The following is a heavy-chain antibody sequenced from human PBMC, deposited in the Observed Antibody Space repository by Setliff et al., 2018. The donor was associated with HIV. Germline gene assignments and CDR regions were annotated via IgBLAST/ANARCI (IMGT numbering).Heavy chain of an antibody. Sequence: KPSETLSLTCSVSGVSISGSLYYWGWIRQPPGKGLEWIGNIYYDGSRDDNPSLKRRFTLAVDTSKNQFSLKLNSVTAADTAVYYCARRWGPLSSLSIYFDYWGQGRLVTVSS. CDR3: ARRWGPLSSLSIYFDY. CDR1: GVSISGSLYY. D-gene: IGHD3-3*02. J-gene: IGHJ4*02. V-gene: IGHV4-39*01. CDR2: IYYDGSR.